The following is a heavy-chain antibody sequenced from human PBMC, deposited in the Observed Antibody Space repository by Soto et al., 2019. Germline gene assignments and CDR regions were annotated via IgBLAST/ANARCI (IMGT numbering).Heavy chain of an antibody. D-gene: IGHD3-9*01. CDR1: GYTFTGYY. J-gene: IGHJ4*02. CDR2: INPNSGGT. CDR3: ADYDILTGPCN. V-gene: IGHV1-2*04. Sequence: GASVKVSCKASGYTFTGYYMHWVRQAPGQGLEWMGWINPNSGGTNYAQKFQGWVTMTRDTSISTAYMELSRLRSDDTAVDYCADYDILTGPCNWGQRTLVTVSS.